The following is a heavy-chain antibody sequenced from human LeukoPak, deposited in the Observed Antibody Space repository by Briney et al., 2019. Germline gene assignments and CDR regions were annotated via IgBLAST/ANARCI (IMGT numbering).Heavy chain of an antibody. J-gene: IGHJ4*02. CDR1: GFTFSDFY. Sequence: GGFLRPSCAASGFTFSDFYMSWIRQSPGGGLEWVSYITSKSDIIYYADSVKGRFSVSRDNANNSLHLQMDSLRAEDTAVYYCARVHGTFGECDLWGQGTVVTVSS. CDR2: ITSKSDII. V-gene: IGHV3-11*01. CDR3: ARVHGTFGECDL. D-gene: IGHD3-10*01.